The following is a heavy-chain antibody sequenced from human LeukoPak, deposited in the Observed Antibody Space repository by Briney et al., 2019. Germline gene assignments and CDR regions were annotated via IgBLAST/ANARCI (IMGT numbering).Heavy chain of an antibody. Sequence: GGSLRLSCAAPGFSFSSYWMHWVRQAPGKGLVWVSRINSDGSSTSYADSVKGRFTISRDNAKNTLYLQMNSLRAEDTAVYYCASYLGGTTGFDSWGQGTLVTVSS. CDR2: INSDGSST. J-gene: IGHJ4*02. V-gene: IGHV3-74*01. CDR1: GFSFSSYW. D-gene: IGHD1-26*01. CDR3: ASYLGGTTGFDS.